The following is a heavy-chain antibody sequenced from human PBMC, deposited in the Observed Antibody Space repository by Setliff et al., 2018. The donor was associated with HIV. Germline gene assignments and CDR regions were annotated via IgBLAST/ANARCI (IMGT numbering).Heavy chain of an antibody. CDR1: GFFFKNAW. Sequence: SLKISCAASGFFFKNAWMSWVRQAPGKGLEWIGRIKSEADGGTEESAAFLKGRFTISRDDSKNTLFLQMNSLKVEDTALYYCTTAGHGSLDFDYWGQGTRVTVSS. CDR2: IKSEADGGTE. CDR3: TTAGHGSLDFDY. J-gene: IGHJ4*02. D-gene: IGHD1-1*01. V-gene: IGHV3-15*01.